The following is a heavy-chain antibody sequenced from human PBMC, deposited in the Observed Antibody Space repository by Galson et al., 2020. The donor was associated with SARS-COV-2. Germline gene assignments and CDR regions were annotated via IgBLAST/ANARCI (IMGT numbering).Heavy chain of an antibody. D-gene: IGHD2-15*01. CDR2: INPNSGGT. CDR1: GYTFTGYY. Sequence: ASVKVSCKASGYTFTGYYMHWVRQAPGQGLEWMGLINPNSGGTNYAQKFQGRVTMTRDTSISTVYMELSRLRSDDTAVYYCASGYTNCSGGSCYPHGYYYYMDVWGKGTTVTVSS. V-gene: IGHV1-2*02. CDR3: ASGYTNCSGGSCYPHGYYYYMDV. J-gene: IGHJ6*03.